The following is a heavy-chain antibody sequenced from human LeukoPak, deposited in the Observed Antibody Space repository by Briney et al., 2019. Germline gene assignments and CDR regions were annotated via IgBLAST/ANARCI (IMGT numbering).Heavy chain of an antibody. D-gene: IGHD6-6*01. Sequence: SETLSLTCAVYGASFSDYYWTWIRQSPGKGPEWIGEINHSGDTNYNPSLKSRVTIIVDTPKKQFSLKLSTVTAAYTAVYYCARVPKIASRPCDQWGQGTLVTVSS. CDR1: GASFSDYY. V-gene: IGHV4-34*01. CDR3: ARVPKIASRPCDQ. J-gene: IGHJ4*02. CDR2: INHSGDT.